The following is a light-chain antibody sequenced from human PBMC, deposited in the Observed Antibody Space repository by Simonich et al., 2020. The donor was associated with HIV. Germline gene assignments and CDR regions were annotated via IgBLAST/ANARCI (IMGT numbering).Light chain of an antibody. V-gene: IGKV4-1*01. CDR3: QQYYSTPT. CDR2: WES. J-gene: IGKJ1*01. Sequence: DIVMTQSPDSLAVSVGERATINCKSSKSVLNSSNNKRLVAWYQQKPGQLPKLLIYWESIRESGVPDRFSGSGSGTAFTLTISSLQAEDVAVYYCQQYYSTPTFGQGTKVEIK. CDR1: KSVLNSSNNKRL.